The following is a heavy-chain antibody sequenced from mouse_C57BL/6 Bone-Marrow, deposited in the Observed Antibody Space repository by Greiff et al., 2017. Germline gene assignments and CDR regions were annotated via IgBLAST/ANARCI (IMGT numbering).Heavy chain of an antibody. D-gene: IGHD4-1*01. CDR2: IGPGSGST. CDR3: ARSMRPNWDVRGYFDV. V-gene: IGHV1-77*01. Sequence: QVQLQQSGAELVKPGASVKISCKASGYTFTDYYINWVKQRPGKGLEWIGKIGPGSGSTYYNEKFKGKATLTADKSSSTAYMQLSSLTSEDSAVYFCARSMRPNWDVRGYFDVWGTGTTVTVSS. J-gene: IGHJ1*03. CDR1: GYTFTDYY.